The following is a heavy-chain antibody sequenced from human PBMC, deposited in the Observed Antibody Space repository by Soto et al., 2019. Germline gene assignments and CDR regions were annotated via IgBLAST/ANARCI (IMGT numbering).Heavy chain of an antibody. Sequence: QLQLQESGPGLVKPSETLSLTCTVSGGSISSSSYYWGWIRQPPGKGLEWIGSIYYRGNTYYNPSLMSRVAISVDTSQNQFSLKLSSVTAADTAVYYCAREGGGYCSGGSCQVDYWGQGTLVTVSS. CDR1: GGSISSSSYY. J-gene: IGHJ4*02. CDR2: IYYRGNT. CDR3: AREGGGYCSGGSCQVDY. V-gene: IGHV4-39*02. D-gene: IGHD2-15*01.